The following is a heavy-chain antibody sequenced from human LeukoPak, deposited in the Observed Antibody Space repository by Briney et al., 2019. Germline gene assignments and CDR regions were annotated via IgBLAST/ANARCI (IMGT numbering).Heavy chain of an antibody. CDR3: ARDPTSYCGGDCHYYYMDV. J-gene: IGHJ6*03. CDR1: GYTFTSYY. CDR2: INPSGGST. Sequence: ASVKVSCKASGYTFTSYYMHWVRQAPGQGLEWMGIINPSGGSTSYAQKFQGRVTMTRDMSTSTVYMEPSSLRSEDTAVYYCARDPTSYCGGDCHYYYMDVWGKGTTVTVSS. V-gene: IGHV1-46*01. D-gene: IGHD2-21*02.